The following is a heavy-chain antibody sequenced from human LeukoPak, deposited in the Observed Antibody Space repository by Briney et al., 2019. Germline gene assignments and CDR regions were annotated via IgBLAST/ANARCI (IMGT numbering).Heavy chain of an antibody. J-gene: IGHJ3*02. D-gene: IGHD2-8*01. CDR1: GFTFGSYS. CDR2: ISSGSSIM. V-gene: IGHV3-48*04. Sequence: PGGSLRLSCVASGFTFGSYSMNWVRQAPGKGLEWVSYISSGSSIMYYADSVKGRFTISRDNAKNSLSLQMNSLRAEDTAVYYCARAWQWAFDIWGQGTMVTVSS. CDR3: ARAWQWAFDI.